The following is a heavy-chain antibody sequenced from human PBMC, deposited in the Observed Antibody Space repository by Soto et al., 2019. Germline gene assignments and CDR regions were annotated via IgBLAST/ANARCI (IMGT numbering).Heavy chain of an antibody. CDR1: GYTFTSYY. V-gene: IGHV1-46*01. J-gene: IGHJ4*02. CDR3: ARSTIIAGRFDY. CDR2: INPSGGST. D-gene: IGHD3-22*01. Sequence: QVQLVQSEAEVKKPGDSVKDSCKTSGYTFTSYYMHWVRQAPGRGLEGMGIINPSGGSTSYAQKFQGRITMTRDTSTSTFYMELSSPRSEGTAVYYCARSTIIAGRFDYWGQGTLVTVSA.